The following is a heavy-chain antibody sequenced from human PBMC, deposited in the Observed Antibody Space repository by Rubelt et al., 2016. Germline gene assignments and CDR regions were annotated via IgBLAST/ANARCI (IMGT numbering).Heavy chain of an antibody. J-gene: IGHJ5*02. V-gene: IGHV3-15*01. CDR3: TTAYSSSWTYWFDP. D-gene: IGHD6-13*01. Sequence: DYAAPVKGRFTISRDDSKNTLYLQMNSLKTEDTAVYYCTTAYSSSWTYWFDPWGQGTLVTVSS.